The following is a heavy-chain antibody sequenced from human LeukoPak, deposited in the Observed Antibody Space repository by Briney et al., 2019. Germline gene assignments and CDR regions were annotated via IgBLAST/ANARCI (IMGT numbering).Heavy chain of an antibody. CDR2: ISAYNGDT. D-gene: IGHD4-17*01. CDR3: ARDAGDYAGWYYFDY. CDR1: GYIFSTYG. J-gene: IGHJ4*02. Sequence: ASVKVSCKASGYIFSTYGINWVRQAPGQGLEWMGWISAYNGDTNYAQNVQDRVTMTTDTSTNTAYMELRSLRSDDTAVYYCARDAGDYAGWYYFDYWGQGTLVTVSS. V-gene: IGHV1-18*01.